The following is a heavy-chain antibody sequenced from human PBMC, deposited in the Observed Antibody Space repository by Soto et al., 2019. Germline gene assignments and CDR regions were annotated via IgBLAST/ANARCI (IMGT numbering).Heavy chain of an antibody. J-gene: IGHJ4*02. CDR1: GFTFSSYG. V-gene: IGHV3-30*18. CDR3: AKWKWGDGGIGYFDS. Sequence: QVQLVESGGGVVQPGRSLRLSCAASGFTFSSYGMHWVRQAPGKGLEWVAVISYDGSNKYYADSVKGRFTISRDNSKNTLYLQMNSLRAKATAVDDCAKWKWGDGGIGYFDSWGQGTLVTVSS. CDR2: ISYDGSNK. D-gene: IGHD2-15*01.